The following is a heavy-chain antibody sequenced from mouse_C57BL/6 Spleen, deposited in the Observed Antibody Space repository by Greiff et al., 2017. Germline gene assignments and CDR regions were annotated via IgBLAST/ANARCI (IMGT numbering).Heavy chain of an antibody. Sequence: QVQLKQPGAELVKPGASVKLSCKASGYTFTSYWMHWVKQRPGQGLEWIGMIHPNSGSNNYNEKFKSKATLTVYKSSSTAYMQLRSLTSEDCAVYYCSREDALDYWGQGTTLTVSS. CDR2: IHPNSGSN. CDR3: SREDALDY. CDR1: GYTFTSYW. V-gene: IGHV1-64*01. J-gene: IGHJ2*01.